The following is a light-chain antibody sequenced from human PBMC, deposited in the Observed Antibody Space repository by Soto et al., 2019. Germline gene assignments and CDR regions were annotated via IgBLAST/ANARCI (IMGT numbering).Light chain of an antibody. CDR2: DAS. J-gene: IGKJ5*01. Sequence: DIPMTQSPSSLSASVGDRVTITCQASQDISNYLNWYQQKPGKAPKLLIYDASNLETGVPSRFSGSGSGTDVTFTISSLQPDDIAPYYCQQYDNLPITFAHGTRLEIK. V-gene: IGKV1-33*01. CDR1: QDISNY. CDR3: QQYDNLPIT.